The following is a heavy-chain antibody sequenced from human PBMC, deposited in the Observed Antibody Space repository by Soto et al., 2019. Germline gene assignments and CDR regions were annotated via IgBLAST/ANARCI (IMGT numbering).Heavy chain of an antibody. CDR2: VNPRVGTT. V-gene: IGHV1-46*01. Sequence: GASVKVSCKTSGYTFSNYYIHWVRQAPGQGLEWMGIVNPRVGTTTNTQNFQDRVTLTTDTSTSTVYMELSSLRSEDTAVYYCARDLSSSSWFDPWGQGTLVTVSS. J-gene: IGHJ5*02. CDR1: GYTFSNYY. D-gene: IGHD6-6*01. CDR3: ARDLSSSSWFDP.